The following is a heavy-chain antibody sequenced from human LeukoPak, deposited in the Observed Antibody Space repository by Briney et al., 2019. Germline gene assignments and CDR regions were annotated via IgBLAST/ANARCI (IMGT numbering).Heavy chain of an antibody. D-gene: IGHD7-27*01. CDR1: GGSFSGYY. Sequence: SETLSLTCAVYGGSFSGYYWSWIRQPPGKGLEWIGEINHSGSTDYNPSLKSRVTISVDTSKNQFSLKLSSVTAADTAVYYCARGRGPLGYWGQGTLVTVSS. CDR2: INHSGST. CDR3: ARGRGPLGY. V-gene: IGHV4-34*01. J-gene: IGHJ4*02.